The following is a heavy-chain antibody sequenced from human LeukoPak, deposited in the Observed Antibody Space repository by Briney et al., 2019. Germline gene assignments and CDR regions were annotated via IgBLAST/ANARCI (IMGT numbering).Heavy chain of an antibody. J-gene: IGHJ5*02. V-gene: IGHV1-18*01. CDR2: ISAYNGNT. CDR3: ARSHAGTFSIVLRFDP. Sequence: ASVKVSCKASGYTFTSYGISWVRHAPGQGLEWMGWISAYNGNTNYAQKLQGRVTMTTDTSTSTAYMELRSLRSDDTAVYYCARSHAGTFSIVLRFDPWGQGTLVTVSS. D-gene: IGHD1-14*01. CDR1: GYTFTSYG.